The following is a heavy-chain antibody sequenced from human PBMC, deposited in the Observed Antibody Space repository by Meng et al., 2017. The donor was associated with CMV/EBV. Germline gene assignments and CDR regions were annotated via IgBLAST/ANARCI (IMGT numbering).Heavy chain of an antibody. CDR2: IIPSSGST. CDR3: ARDYGDYVFDY. D-gene: IGHD4-17*01. CDR1: GYTFTRFH. V-gene: IGHV1-46*01. Sequence: ASVLVSCKTSGYTFTRFHMHWVRQAPGHGLEWMGKIIPSSGSTTYAPRFQGRVTMTRDTSTSTVYMELNSLSSEDTAVYSCARDYGDYVFDYWGQGTLVTVSS. J-gene: IGHJ4*02.